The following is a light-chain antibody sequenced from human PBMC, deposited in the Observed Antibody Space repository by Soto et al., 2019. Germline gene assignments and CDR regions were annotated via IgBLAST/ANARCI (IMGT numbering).Light chain of an antibody. CDR3: QHYNSYSEA. CDR1: QSISSW. Sequence: DIQMTQSPSTLSSTAGDRVTITFLSSQSISSWLAWYQHKPGKAPKLLIYDASNLDSGVPSRFSGSGSGTEFTLTISSLQPDDFATYYCQHYNSYSEAFGQGTKVDIK. J-gene: IGKJ1*01. CDR2: DAS. V-gene: IGKV1-5*01.